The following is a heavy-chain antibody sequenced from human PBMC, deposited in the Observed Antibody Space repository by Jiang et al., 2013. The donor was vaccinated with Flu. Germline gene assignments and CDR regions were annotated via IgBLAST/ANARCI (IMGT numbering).Heavy chain of an antibody. D-gene: IGHD6-13*01. CDR3: ARIFGSSSGYWFPDNDY. J-gene: IGHJ4*02. CDR2: IYHSGST. CDR1: GYSISSGYY. V-gene: IGHV4-38-2*02. Sequence: SGPGLVKPSETLSLTCTVSGYSISSGYYWGWIRQPPGKGLEWIGSIYHSGSTYYNPSLKSRVTISVDTSKNQFXLKLSSVTAADTAVYYCARIFGSSSGYWFPDNDYWGQGTLVTVSS.